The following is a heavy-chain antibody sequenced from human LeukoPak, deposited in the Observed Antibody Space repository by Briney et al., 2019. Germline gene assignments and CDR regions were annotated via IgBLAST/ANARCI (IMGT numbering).Heavy chain of an antibody. D-gene: IGHD1-20*01. CDR3: AKGGNWNDVSTPLYFDY. CDR1: GFTFSSYA. J-gene: IGHJ4*02. V-gene: IGHV3-23*01. CDR2: LSGSGGNT. Sequence: PGGSLRLSCTASGFTFSSYAMSWVRQAPGKGLEWVSALSGSGGNTYYADSVKGRFTISRDNSKNTLYLQMNSLRAEDTAVYYCAKGGNWNDVSTPLYFDYWGQGTLVTVSS.